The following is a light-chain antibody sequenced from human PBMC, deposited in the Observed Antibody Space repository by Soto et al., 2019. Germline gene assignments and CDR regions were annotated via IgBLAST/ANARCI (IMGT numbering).Light chain of an antibody. V-gene: IGKV3-15*01. CDR3: QQYHNWLA. CDR2: GAA. CDR1: QSVFSS. J-gene: IGKJ1*01. Sequence: ETVMTQSPATLSVSPGERATLSCRASQSVFSSLAWYQHKPGQAPRLLIYGAATRATGIPARFSGSGSGTEFTLAISSLHSDDVAVYDCQQYHNWLAFVQGTKVEIK.